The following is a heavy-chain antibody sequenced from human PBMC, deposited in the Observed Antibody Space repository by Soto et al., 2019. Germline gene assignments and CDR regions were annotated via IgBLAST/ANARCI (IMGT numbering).Heavy chain of an antibody. CDR1: GFTFSSYA. V-gene: IGHV3-30-3*01. Sequence: QVQLVESGGGVVQPGRSLRLSCAASGFTFSSYAMHWGRQAPGKGLEWVAVISYDGSNKYYADSVKDRFTISRDNSKNTLYLQMNSLRAEDTAVYYCARNVIWGQGTMVTVSS. CDR2: ISYDGSNK. CDR3: ARNVI. J-gene: IGHJ3*02.